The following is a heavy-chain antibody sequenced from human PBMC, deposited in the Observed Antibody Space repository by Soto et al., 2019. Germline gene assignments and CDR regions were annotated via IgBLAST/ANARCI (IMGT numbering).Heavy chain of an antibody. CDR1: GFTFSSYA. D-gene: IGHD4-4*01. CDR2: ISYDGSNK. V-gene: IGHV3-30*04. Sequence: GGSLRLSCAASGFTFSSYAMHWVRQAPGKGLEWVAVISYDGSNKYYADSVKGRFTISRDNSKNTLYLQMNSLRAEDTAVYYCARDRRQGVDYSNYVPRFRYWGQGTLVTVSS. CDR3: ARDRRQGVDYSNYVPRFRY. J-gene: IGHJ4*02.